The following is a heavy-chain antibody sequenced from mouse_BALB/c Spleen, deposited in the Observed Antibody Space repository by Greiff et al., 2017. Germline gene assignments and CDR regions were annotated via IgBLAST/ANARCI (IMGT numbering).Heavy chain of an antibody. CDR1: GFAFSSYD. J-gene: IGHJ3*01. CDR2: ISSGGGST. D-gene: IGHD2-3*01. CDR3: ARFYDGYSWFAY. V-gene: IGHV5-12-1*01. Sequence: EVKLQESGGGLVKPGGSLKLSCAASGFAFSSYDMSWVRQTPEKRLEWVAYISSGGGSTYYPDTVKGRFTISRDNAKNTLYLQMSSLKSEDTAMYYCARFYDGYSWFAYWGQGTLVTVSA.